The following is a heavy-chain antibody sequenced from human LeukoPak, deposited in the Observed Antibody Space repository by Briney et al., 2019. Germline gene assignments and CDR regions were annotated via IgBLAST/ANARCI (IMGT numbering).Heavy chain of an antibody. D-gene: IGHD1-1*01. CDR3: ARRYNWNDRWD. CDR1: GGSISSHY. V-gene: IGHV4-59*11. J-gene: IGHJ4*02. CDR2: IYYSGST. Sequence: PSETLSLTCTVSGGSISSHYWSWIRQPPGKGLEWIGYIYYSGSTYYNPSLKSRLTISLDTSKNQFSLRLSSVTAADTAFYYCARRYNWNDRWDWGQGTLVTVSP.